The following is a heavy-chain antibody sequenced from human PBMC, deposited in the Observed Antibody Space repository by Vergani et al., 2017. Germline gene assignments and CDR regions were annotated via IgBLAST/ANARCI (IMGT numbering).Heavy chain of an antibody. J-gene: IGHJ4*02. Sequence: QVQLQESGPGLVKPSQTLSLTCTVSGGSISSGGYYWSWIRQHPGKGLEWIGYIYYSGSTYYNPSLKSRVTISVDTSKNQFSLKLSSVTAADTAVYYCAKETPFDTVVPAAIHRILGPNFDYWGQGTLVTVSS. CDR1: GGSISSGGYY. V-gene: IGHV4-31*03. D-gene: IGHD2-2*01. CDR2: IYYSGST. CDR3: AKETPFDTVVPAAIHRILGPNFDY.